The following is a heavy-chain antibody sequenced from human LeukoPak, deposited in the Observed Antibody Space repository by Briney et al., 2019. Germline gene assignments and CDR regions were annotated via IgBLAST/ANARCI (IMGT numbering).Heavy chain of an antibody. V-gene: IGHV3-21*01. CDR2: ISSSSSYI. Sequence: TGGSLRRSGAASGFTFSSYSMNWVRPGPGKGLEWVSSISSSSSYIYYADSVKGRFTISRDNAKNSLYLQMNSLRAEDTAVYYCAGRNEYYYDSSGYTLTNWFDPWGQGTLVTVSS. D-gene: IGHD3-22*01. CDR1: GFTFSSYS. CDR3: AGRNEYYYDSSGYTLTNWFDP. J-gene: IGHJ5*02.